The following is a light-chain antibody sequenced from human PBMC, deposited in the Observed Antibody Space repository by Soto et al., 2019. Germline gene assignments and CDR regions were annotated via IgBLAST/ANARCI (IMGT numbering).Light chain of an antibody. J-gene: IGKJ5*01. CDR1: QSINTW. CDR3: QQYDNLPIT. V-gene: IGKV1-5*01. Sequence: DIQMTQSPSTLSASVGDRVTITCRASQSINTWLAWYQQKPGKAPKLLIYDASTLETGVPSRFSGSGSGTEFTLTISSLQPDDFATYYCQQYDNLPITFGQGTRLEIK. CDR2: DAS.